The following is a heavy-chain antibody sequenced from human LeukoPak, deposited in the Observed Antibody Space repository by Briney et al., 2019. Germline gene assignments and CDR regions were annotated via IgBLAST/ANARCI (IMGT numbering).Heavy chain of an antibody. CDR1: GVTLSSFA. CDR2: ISSSGSGDNT. V-gene: IGHV3-23*01. Sequence: GGSLRPSCTASGVTLSSFAMSWARQAPGKGLEWVSGISSSGSGDNTYYADSVKGRFTISRDNSKNTLYLQMNSLRAEDTAVYYCAKNGGRVGATRFDYWGQGTLVTVSS. CDR3: AKNGGRVGATRFDY. D-gene: IGHD1-26*01. J-gene: IGHJ4*02.